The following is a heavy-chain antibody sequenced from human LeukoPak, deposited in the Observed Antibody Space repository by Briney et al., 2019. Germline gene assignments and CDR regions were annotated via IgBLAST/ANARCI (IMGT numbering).Heavy chain of an antibody. V-gene: IGHV4-61*01. J-gene: IGHJ6*02. CDR3: ARVGLSGPIRYYYGMDV. Sequence: SETLSLTCTVSGVSVSSGSYYWSWIRQPPGKGLEWIGYIYYSGSTNYNPSLKSRVTISVDTSKNQFSLKLSSVTAADTAVYYCARVGLSGPIRYYYGMDVWGQGTTVTVSS. CDR2: IYYSGST. CDR1: GVSVSSGSYY. D-gene: IGHD6-19*01.